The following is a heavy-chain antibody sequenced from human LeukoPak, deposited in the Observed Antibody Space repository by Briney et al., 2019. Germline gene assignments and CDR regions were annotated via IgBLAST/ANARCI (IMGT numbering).Heavy chain of an antibody. V-gene: IGHV3-23*01. CDR1: GFTFSSYA. J-gene: IGHJ4*02. CDR3: AKGHSSGYGYYFDY. D-gene: IGHD3-22*01. CDR2: MTGSGSNT. Sequence: GGSLRLSCAASGFTFSSYAMSWVRQPPGKGLEWVSGMTGSGSNTYYAGSVKGRFTISRDNSKNTLYLQMNSLRAEDTAVYYCAKGHSSGYGYYFDYWGQGTLATVSS.